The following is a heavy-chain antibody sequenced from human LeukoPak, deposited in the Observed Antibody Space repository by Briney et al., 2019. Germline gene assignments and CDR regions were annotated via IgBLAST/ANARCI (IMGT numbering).Heavy chain of an antibody. CDR1: GFTFSSYG. V-gene: IGHV3-30*02. CDR3: AKPPRTFYYDILTGPYYFDY. CDR2: IRYDGSNK. Sequence: PGGSLRLSCAASGFTFSSYGMHWVRQAPGKGLEWVAFIRYDGSNKYYADSVKGRFTISRDNSKNTLYLQMNSLRAEDTAVYYCAKPPRTFYYDILTGPYYFDYWGQGTLVTVSS. J-gene: IGHJ4*02. D-gene: IGHD3-9*01.